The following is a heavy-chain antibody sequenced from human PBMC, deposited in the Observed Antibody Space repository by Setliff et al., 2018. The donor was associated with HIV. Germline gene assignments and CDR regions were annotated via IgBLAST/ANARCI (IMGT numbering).Heavy chain of an antibody. J-gene: IGHJ2*01. Sequence: PGESLRLSCAASGFTVSSNYMSWVRQAPGKGLEWVSVIYSGGSTYYTDSVKGRFTISRDNSKNTLYLQMNSLRAEDTAVYYCARDVRDIVTSPSYWYFDLWGRGTLVTVSS. CDR2: IYSGGST. CDR3: ARDVRDIVTSPSYWYFDL. CDR1: GFTVSSNY. D-gene: IGHD5-12*01. V-gene: IGHV3-53*01.